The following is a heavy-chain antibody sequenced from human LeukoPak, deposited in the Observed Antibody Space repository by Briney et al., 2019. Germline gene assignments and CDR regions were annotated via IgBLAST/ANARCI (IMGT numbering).Heavy chain of an antibody. CDR2: ISSSSSYI. D-gene: IGHD1-26*01. V-gene: IGHV3-21*01. J-gene: IGHJ1*01. Sequence: GGSLRLSCAASGFTFSSYSMNWVRQAPGKGLEWVSSISSSSSYIYYADSVKGRFTISRDNAKNSLYLQMNSLRAEDTAVYYCARDGKSGSYVNFQHWGQGALVTVSP. CDR3: ARDGKSGSYVNFQH. CDR1: GFTFSSYS.